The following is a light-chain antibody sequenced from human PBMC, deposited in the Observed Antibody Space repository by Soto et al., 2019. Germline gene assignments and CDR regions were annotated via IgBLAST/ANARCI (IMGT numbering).Light chain of an antibody. Sequence: EIVLTQSPVTLSLSPGERATLSCRASQSVSRYLAWYQQKPGQPLRLLIYDASKRATGVPARFSGSGSGTDFTLTISSLEPEDFAVYYCQQRSDWPLTFGGGTDVEI. CDR3: QQRSDWPLT. J-gene: IGKJ4*01. CDR2: DAS. V-gene: IGKV3-11*01. CDR1: QSVSRY.